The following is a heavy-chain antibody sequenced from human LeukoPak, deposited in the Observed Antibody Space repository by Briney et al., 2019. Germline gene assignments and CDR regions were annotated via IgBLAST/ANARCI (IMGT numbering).Heavy chain of an antibody. CDR1: GYSISSGYY. CDR3: ASRNYYDSSGYYSGGFFDY. CDR2: IYHSGST. V-gene: IGHV4-38-2*02. J-gene: IGHJ4*02. Sequence: SETLSLTCTVSGYSISSGYYWGWIRQPPGKGLEWIGSIYHSGSTYYNPSLKSRVTISVDKSKNQFSLKLSSVTAADTAVYYCASRNYYDSSGYYSGGFFDYWGQGTLVTVSS. D-gene: IGHD3-22*01.